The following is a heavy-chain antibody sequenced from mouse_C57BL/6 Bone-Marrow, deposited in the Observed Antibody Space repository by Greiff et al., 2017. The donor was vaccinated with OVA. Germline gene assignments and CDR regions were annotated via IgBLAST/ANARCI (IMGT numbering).Heavy chain of an antibody. CDR1: GYTFTEYT. CDR2: FYPGSGSI. Sequence: VQRVESGAELVKPGASVKLSCKASGYTFTEYTIHWVKQRSGQGLEWIGWFYPGSGSIKYNEKFKDKATLTADKSSSTVYMELSRLTSEDSAVYFCARHGYDYDDGYYAMDYWGQGTSVTVSS. CDR3: ARHGYDYDDGYYAMDY. D-gene: IGHD2-4*01. V-gene: IGHV1-62-2*01. J-gene: IGHJ4*01.